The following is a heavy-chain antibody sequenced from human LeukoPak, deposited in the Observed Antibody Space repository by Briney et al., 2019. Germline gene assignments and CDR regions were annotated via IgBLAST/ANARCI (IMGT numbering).Heavy chain of an antibody. J-gene: IGHJ5*02. Sequence: GGSLRLSCATSGFTFSNYAIHWVRQAPVKGLEWVAVISSDGKNEYFGDSVRGRFTISRDNAKNSLYLQMNSLRAEDTAVYYCARDPSSGWYLKGWFDPWGQGTLVTVSS. D-gene: IGHD6-19*01. CDR1: GFTFSNYA. CDR3: ARDPSSGWYLKGWFDP. CDR2: ISSDGKNE. V-gene: IGHV3-30*07.